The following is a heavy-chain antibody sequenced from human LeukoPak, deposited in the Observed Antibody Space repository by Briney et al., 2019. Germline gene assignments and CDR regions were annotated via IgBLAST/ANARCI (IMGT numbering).Heavy chain of an antibody. V-gene: IGHV4-59*08. J-gene: IGHJ4*02. CDR3: ARAYTDSSGQNY. D-gene: IGHD6-19*01. CDR1: GGSISSYY. CDR2: IYYSGST. Sequence: SETLSLTCTVSGGSISSYYWSWIRQPPGKGLEWIGYIYYSGSTNYNPSLKSRVTISVDTSKNQFSLKLSSVTAADTAVYYCARAYTDSSGQNYWGQGTLVTVSS.